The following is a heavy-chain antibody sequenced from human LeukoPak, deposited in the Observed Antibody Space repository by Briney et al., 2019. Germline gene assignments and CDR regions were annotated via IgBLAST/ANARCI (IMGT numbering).Heavy chain of an antibody. Sequence: GGSLRLSCAASGFTFRGYDMAWVRQAPGKGLEWVSLISQTGGDTYYADSVKGRFTISRDDSKNTLYLQMNSLKTEDTAVYYCTTDPRYYYDSSGYYYGEPDYWGQGTLVTVSS. CDR2: ISQTGGDT. D-gene: IGHD3-22*01. J-gene: IGHJ4*02. V-gene: IGHV3-23*01. CDR1: GFTFRGYD. CDR3: TTDPRYYYDSSGYYYGEPDY.